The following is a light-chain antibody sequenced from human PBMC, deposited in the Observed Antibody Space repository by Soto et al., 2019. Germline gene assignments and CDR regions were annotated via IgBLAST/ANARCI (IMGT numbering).Light chain of an antibody. Sequence: QSALTQPASVSGSAGQSIASSCPGTSSDVGAYNYVSWYQHHPGKVPKLLIYEVTNRPSGVSDRFSGSKYGNTASLTISGLQAEDEADYYCSSKRDSSTLFVFGTGTMVTVL. V-gene: IGLV2-14*01. CDR2: EVT. J-gene: IGLJ1*01. CDR1: SSDVGAYNY. CDR3: SSKRDSSTLFV.